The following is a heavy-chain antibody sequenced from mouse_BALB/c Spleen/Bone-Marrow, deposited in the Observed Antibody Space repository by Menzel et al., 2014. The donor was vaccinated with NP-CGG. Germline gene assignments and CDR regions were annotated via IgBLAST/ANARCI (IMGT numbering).Heavy chain of an antibody. CDR1: GFSLTSYG. V-gene: IGHV2-9*02. CDR3: ARNYGSSYFDY. CDR2: IWAGGST. D-gene: IGHD1-1*01. J-gene: IGHJ2*01. Sequence: VQLQQSGPGLVSPSQRLSIPCTVSGFSLTSYGVNWVRQPPGKGLEWLGVIWAGGSTNYNSALMSRMSIRKDNSKSQVFLKMNSLQTDDTAMYYCARNYGSSYFDYWGQGTTLTVSS.